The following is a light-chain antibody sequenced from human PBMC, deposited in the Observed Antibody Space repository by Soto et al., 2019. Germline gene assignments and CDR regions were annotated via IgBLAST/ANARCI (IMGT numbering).Light chain of an antibody. J-gene: IGLJ3*02. Sequence: QSVLTQPPSASATTGQRVTISCSGSSSNIGSKYVYWYQHLPGAAPKLLIYRNNQRPSGVPDRFSASKSGTSASLAISGLRSEDEADYYCAACDDGLSGWVFGGGTKLTVL. CDR2: RNN. V-gene: IGLV1-47*01. CDR1: SSNIGSKY. CDR3: AACDDGLSGWV.